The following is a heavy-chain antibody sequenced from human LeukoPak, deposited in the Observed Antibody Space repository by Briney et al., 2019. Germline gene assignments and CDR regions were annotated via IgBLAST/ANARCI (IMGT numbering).Heavy chain of an antibody. CDR3: ARRKAASSFGY. J-gene: IGHJ4*02. CDR2: IYHGGST. V-gene: IGHV4-4*02. CDR1: GGSISSSNW. D-gene: IGHD2-15*01. Sequence: SGTLSLTCAVSGGSISSSNWWSWVRQPPGKGLEWIGEIYHGGSTNYNPSLKSRVTTSVDKSKNQFSLKLSSVTAADTAVYYCARRKAASSFGYWGQGTLVTVSS.